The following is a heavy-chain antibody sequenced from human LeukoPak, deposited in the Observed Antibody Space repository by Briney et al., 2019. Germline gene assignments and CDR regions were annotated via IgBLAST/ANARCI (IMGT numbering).Heavy chain of an antibody. Sequence: EASVKVSCKASGYTFTNYAMHWVRQAPGQRLEWMGWINAGNGNTKYSQKFQGRVTITRDTSASTAYMELSSLRSEDTAVYYCARDRFGEGVDSWGQGTLVTVSS. CDR2: INAGNGNT. V-gene: IGHV1-3*01. CDR1: GYTFTNYA. J-gene: IGHJ4*02. CDR3: ARDRFGEGVDS. D-gene: IGHD3-10*01.